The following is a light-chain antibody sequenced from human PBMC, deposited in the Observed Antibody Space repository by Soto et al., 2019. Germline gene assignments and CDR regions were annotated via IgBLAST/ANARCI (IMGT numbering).Light chain of an antibody. V-gene: IGKV3-15*01. CDR3: QQYDRWPPWT. Sequence: ETVMTQSPATLSVSPGERATLSCRASQSVSSNLAWYQQKPGQAPRLLIYGASTRATGIPARFSGSGSGTEFTLTISSLQSEDFAVYYCQQYDRWPPWTFGQGTKVAIK. CDR1: QSVSSN. J-gene: IGKJ1*01. CDR2: GAS.